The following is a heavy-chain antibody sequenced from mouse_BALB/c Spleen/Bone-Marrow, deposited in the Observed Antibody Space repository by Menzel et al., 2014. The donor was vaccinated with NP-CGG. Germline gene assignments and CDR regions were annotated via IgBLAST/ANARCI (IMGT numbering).Heavy chain of an antibody. CDR3: AREGRLVPDYVDY. CDR2: INPYNGAT. D-gene: IGHD6-2*01. J-gene: IGHJ2*01. CDR1: GYSFTGYY. Sequence: VHVKQSGPELVKPGASVKISCKASGYSFTGYYMHWVKQSHVKSLEWIGRINPYNGATSYNQNFKDKASLTIDKSSSTAYKEVHSLTSEGSAVYYCAREGRLVPDYVDYWGQSTTLTVSS. V-gene: IGHV1-31*01.